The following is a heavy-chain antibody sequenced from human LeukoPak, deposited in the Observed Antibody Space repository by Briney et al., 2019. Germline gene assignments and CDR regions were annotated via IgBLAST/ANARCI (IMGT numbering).Heavy chain of an antibody. Sequence: GGSLRLSCAASGFTFSSYAMHWVRQAPGKGLEWVAVIPYDGSNKYYADSVKGRFTISRDNAKNSLYLQMNSLRAEDTAVYYCVRSDGGNPLTNWGQGTLVTVSS. D-gene: IGHD4-23*01. CDR3: VRSDGGNPLTN. CDR2: IPYDGSNK. CDR1: GFTFSSYA. J-gene: IGHJ4*02. V-gene: IGHV3-30-3*01.